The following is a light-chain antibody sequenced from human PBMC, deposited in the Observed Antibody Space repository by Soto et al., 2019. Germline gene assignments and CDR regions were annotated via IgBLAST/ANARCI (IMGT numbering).Light chain of an antibody. CDR1: TSDVGRYKF. J-gene: IGLJ2*01. Sequence: QSALTQPASVSGSPGQSITISCTGTTSDVGRYKFVSWYQHHPGKAPKLLIFEVTNRPSGVSSRFSGSKSGNTASLTISGLQTEDEATYYCGSSTDTDTLVIFGGGTQLTVL. CDR3: GSSTDTDTLVI. V-gene: IGLV2-14*01. CDR2: EVT.